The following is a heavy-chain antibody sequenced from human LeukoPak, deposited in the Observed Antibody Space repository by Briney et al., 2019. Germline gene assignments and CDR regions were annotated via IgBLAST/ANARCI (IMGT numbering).Heavy chain of an antibody. V-gene: IGHV4-39*01. CDR3: ASSSLSIDAFDI. CDR1: GGSISSSSYY. Sequence: SETLSLTCTVSGGSISSSSYYWGWIRQPPGKGLEWIGSISYSGSAYYNPSLKSRVTISVDTFKNPFSLKLSSVTAADTAMYYCASSSLSIDAFDIWGQGTMVTVSS. J-gene: IGHJ3*02. CDR2: ISYSGSA. D-gene: IGHD2-15*01.